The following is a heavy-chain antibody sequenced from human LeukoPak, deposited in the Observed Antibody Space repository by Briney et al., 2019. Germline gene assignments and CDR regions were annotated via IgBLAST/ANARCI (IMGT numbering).Heavy chain of an antibody. Sequence: ATVKVSCKASGFTFTSYYMHWVRQAPGQGLEWMGIINPSGGSTSYPQKFQGRVTMTRDTSTSTVYMELSSLRSEDTAVYYCACVVRGAFDIWGQGTLVTVSS. CDR3: ACVVRGAFDI. V-gene: IGHV1-46*03. D-gene: IGHD2-21*01. CDR1: GFTFTSYY. J-gene: IGHJ3*02. CDR2: INPSGGST.